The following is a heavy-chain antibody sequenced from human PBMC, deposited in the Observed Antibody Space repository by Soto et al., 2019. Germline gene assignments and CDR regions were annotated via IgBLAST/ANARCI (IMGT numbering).Heavy chain of an antibody. V-gene: IGHV3-30*18. CDR2: ISYDGSNK. Sequence: QVQLVESGGGVVQPGRSLRLSCAASGFTFSSYGMHWVRQAPGKGLEWVAVISYDGSNKYYADSVKGRFTISRDNFKNTLYLQMNSLRAEDTAVYYCEKGDCGGDCYSFDAFDIWGQGTMVTVSS. CDR1: GFTFSSYG. D-gene: IGHD2-21*02. J-gene: IGHJ3*02. CDR3: EKGDCGGDCYSFDAFDI.